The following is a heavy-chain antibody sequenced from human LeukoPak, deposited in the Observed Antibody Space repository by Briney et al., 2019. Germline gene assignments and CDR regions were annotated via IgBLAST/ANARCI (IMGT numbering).Heavy chain of an antibody. CDR2: IYYSEST. J-gene: IGHJ6*02. D-gene: IGHD5-18*01. V-gene: IGHV4-59*01. CDR3: ARTDTAMAYYYYGMDV. Sequence: SETLSLTCTVSGGSISSYYWSWIRQPPGKGLEWIGYIYYSESTNYNPSLKSRVTISVDTSKNQFSLKLSSVTAADTAVHYCARTDTAMAYYYYGMDVWGQGTTVTVSS. CDR1: GGSISSYY.